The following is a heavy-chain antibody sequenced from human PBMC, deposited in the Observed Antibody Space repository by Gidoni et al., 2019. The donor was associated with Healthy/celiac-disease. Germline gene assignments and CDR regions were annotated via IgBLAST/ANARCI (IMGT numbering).Heavy chain of an antibody. Sequence: QVQLVQSGAEVKKPGSSVKVSCKASGGTFSSYAISWVRQAPGQGLEWMGRIIPILGIANYAQKFQGRVTITADKSTSTAYMELSSLRSEDTAVYYCARVRGDSEGDDYGMDVWGQGTTVTVSS. D-gene: IGHD3-16*01. V-gene: IGHV1-69*04. CDR3: ARVRGDSEGDDYGMDV. J-gene: IGHJ6*02. CDR2: IIPILGIA. CDR1: GGTFSSYA.